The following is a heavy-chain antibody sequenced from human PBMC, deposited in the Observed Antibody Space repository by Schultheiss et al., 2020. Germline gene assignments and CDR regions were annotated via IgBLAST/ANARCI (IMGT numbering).Heavy chain of an antibody. CDR3: ARETKVGGHDY. Sequence: GGSLRLSCAASGFTFSSYAMHWVRQAPGKGLEWVAVISYDGSNKYYADSVKGRFTISRDNSKNTLYLQMNSLRAEDTAVYYCARETKVGGHDYWGQGTLVTVSS. J-gene: IGHJ4*02. V-gene: IGHV3-30-3*01. D-gene: IGHD1-26*01. CDR2: ISYDGSNK. CDR1: GFTFSSYA.